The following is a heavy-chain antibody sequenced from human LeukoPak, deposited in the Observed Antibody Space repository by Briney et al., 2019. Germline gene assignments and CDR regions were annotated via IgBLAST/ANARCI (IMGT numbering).Heavy chain of an antibody. V-gene: IGHV1-69*04. CDR2: IIPVLNIT. Sequence: ASVKVSCKTSGGTFSTSAITWVRQAPGQGLEWMGRIIPVLNITTYAQRLQGRVTITADTSTSTVYMDLSSLRSEETAVYYCARDQGLTAPPPYGLDVWGQGTTVIVSS. D-gene: IGHD5-18*01. CDR3: ARDQGLTAPPPYGLDV. CDR1: GGTFSTSA. J-gene: IGHJ6*02.